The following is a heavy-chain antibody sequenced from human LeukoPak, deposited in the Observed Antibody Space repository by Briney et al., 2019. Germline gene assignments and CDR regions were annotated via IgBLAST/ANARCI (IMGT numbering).Heavy chain of an antibody. CDR3: ARLKDGSGGWFDP. Sequence: SPETLSLTCTVSGGSISSYYWSWIRQPPGKGLEWIGYIYYSGSTNYNPSLKSRVTISVDTSKNQFSLKLSSVTAADTAVYYCARLKDGSGGWFDPWGQGTLVTVSS. D-gene: IGHD2-15*01. CDR2: IYYSGST. CDR1: GGSISSYY. J-gene: IGHJ5*02. V-gene: IGHV4-59*08.